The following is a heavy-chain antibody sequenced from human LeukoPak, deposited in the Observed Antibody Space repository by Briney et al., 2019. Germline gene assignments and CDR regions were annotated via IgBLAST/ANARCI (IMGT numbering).Heavy chain of an antibody. CDR2: IYSGGST. Sequence: GGSLRLSCAASGFTVSSNYMSWVRQAPGKGLEWVSVIYSGGSTYYADSVKGRFTISRDNSKNTLYLQMNSLRAEDTAVYYCARFSSSWPHDAFDIWGQGTMVTVSS. CDR1: GFTVSSNY. J-gene: IGHJ3*02. V-gene: IGHV3-66*01. CDR3: ARFSSSWPHDAFDI. D-gene: IGHD6-13*01.